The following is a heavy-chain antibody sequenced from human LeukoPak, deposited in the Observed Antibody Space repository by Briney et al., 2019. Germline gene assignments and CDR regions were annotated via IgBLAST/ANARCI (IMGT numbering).Heavy chain of an antibody. D-gene: IGHD7-27*01. CDR1: GYIFTSYS. CDR3: ASPTWARRYFDF. J-gene: IGHJ4*02. CDR2: IYPYDSEI. Sequence: GESLKISCKGSGYIFTSYSIAWVRQMPGKGLEWMGVIYPYDSEIRYSPSFQGQVTISADKSISTAYLQWSSLKASDTAMYYCASPTWARRYFDFWGQGTLVTVSS. V-gene: IGHV5-51*01.